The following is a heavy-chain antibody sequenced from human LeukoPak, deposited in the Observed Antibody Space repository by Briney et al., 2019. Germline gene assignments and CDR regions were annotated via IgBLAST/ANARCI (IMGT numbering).Heavy chain of an antibody. CDR3: ARDVDHYDITGKGLVDI. Sequence: GAPVKVSCKASGYTFTGYYMHWVRQAPGQGLEWMGWINPNRGGTNYAQKFQGRVTMTRDTSISTAYMGLSRLRSDDTAVYYCARDVDHYDITGKGLVDIWGQGTMVTVSS. J-gene: IGHJ3*02. CDR1: GYTFTGYY. V-gene: IGHV1-2*02. D-gene: IGHD3-22*01. CDR2: INPNRGGT.